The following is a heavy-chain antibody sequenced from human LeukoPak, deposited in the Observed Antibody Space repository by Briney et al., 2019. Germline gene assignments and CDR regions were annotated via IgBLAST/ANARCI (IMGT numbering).Heavy chain of an antibody. CDR3: ARSEGYYYDSSGFDY. J-gene: IGHJ4*02. CDR1: GGSISSYY. V-gene: IGHV4-59*01. Sequence: SETLSLTCTVSGGSISSYYWSWIRQPPGKGLEWIGYIYYSGSTNYNPSLKSRVTISVDTSKNQFSLKLSSVTAADTAVYYCARSEGYYYDSSGFDYWGQGTLVTVSS. CDR2: IYYSGST. D-gene: IGHD3-22*01.